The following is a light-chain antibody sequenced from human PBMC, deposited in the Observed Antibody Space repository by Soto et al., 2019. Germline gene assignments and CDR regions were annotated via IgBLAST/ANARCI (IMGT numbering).Light chain of an antibody. Sequence: EIVLTQSPGTLSLSPGERATLSCRASQSVSSSYLAWYQQKPCQAPRLLIYGASSRATGIPDRFSGSGSGTDFTLTISRLEPEDFAVYYCQQYGISPSFTFGPGTKVDIK. CDR3: QQYGISPSFT. CDR1: QSVSSSY. CDR2: GAS. J-gene: IGKJ3*01. V-gene: IGKV3-20*01.